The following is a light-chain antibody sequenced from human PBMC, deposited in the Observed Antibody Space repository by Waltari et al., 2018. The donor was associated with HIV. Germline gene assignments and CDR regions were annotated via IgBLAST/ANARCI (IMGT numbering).Light chain of an antibody. CDR3: QVWDPSSDHVV. CDR1: DIETKN. J-gene: IGLJ2*01. Sequence: SYVLTQPPSVSVAPGQTARITCWGNDIETKNVHWYQQKPGQAPVLVVYDDSDRPSGIPERFSGSNSGNTATLTITRVEAGDEADYYCQVWDPSSDHVVFGGGTKLTVL. CDR2: DDS. V-gene: IGLV3-21*02.